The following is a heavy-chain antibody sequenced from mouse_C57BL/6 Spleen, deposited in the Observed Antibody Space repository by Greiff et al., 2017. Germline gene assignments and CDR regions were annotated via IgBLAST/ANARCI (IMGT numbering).Heavy chain of an antibody. V-gene: IGHV1-52*01. CDR3: ARRGGSSLYYFDY. Sequence: QVQLKQSGAELVRPGSSVKLSCKASGYTFTCYWMHWVKQRPIQGLEWIGNIDPSDSETHYNQKFKDKATLTVDKSSSTAYMQLSSLTSEDSAVYYCARRGGSSLYYFDYWGQGTTLTVSS. J-gene: IGHJ2*01. CDR1: GYTFTCYW. CDR2: IDPSDSET. D-gene: IGHD1-1*01.